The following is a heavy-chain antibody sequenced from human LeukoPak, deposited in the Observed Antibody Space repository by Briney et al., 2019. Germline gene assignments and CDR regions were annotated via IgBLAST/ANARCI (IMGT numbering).Heavy chain of an antibody. CDR3: ARDPEGFGELS. V-gene: IGHV4-30-4*08. J-gene: IGHJ5*02. CDR1: GGSISSGDYY. Sequence: SQTLSLTCTVSGGSISSGDYYWSWIRQPPGKGLEWIGYIYYSGSTYYNPSLKSRVTISVDTSKNQFSLKLSSVTAADTGVYYCARDPEGFGELSWGQGTLVTVSS. D-gene: IGHD3-10*01. CDR2: IYYSGST.